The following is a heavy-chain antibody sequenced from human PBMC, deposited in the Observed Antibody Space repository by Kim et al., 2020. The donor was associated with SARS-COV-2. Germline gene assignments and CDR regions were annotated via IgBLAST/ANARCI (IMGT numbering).Heavy chain of an antibody. D-gene: IGHD6-13*01. CDR2: IYYSGST. CDR1: GGSISSGGYY. J-gene: IGHJ4*02. CDR3: ATLSSSWPYYFDY. V-gene: IGHV4-31*03. Sequence: SETLSLTCTVSGGSISSGGYYWSWIRQHPGKGLEWIGYIYYSGSTYYNPSLKSRVTISVDTSKNQFSLKLSPVTAADTAVYYCATLSSSWPYYFDYWGQGTLVTVSS.